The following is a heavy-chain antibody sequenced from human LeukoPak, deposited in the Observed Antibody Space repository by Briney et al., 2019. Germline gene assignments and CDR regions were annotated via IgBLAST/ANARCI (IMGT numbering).Heavy chain of an antibody. D-gene: IGHD6-6*01. CDR3: AKEQLALSYYYYYMDV. CDR2: ISSSGSTI. Sequence: GGSLRLSCAASGFTFSSYEMNWVRQAPGKGLEWVSYISSSGSTIYYADSVKGRFTISRDNSKNTLYLQMNSLRAEDTAVYYCAKEQLALSYYYYYMDVWGKGTTVTVSS. J-gene: IGHJ6*03. CDR1: GFTFSSYE. V-gene: IGHV3-48*03.